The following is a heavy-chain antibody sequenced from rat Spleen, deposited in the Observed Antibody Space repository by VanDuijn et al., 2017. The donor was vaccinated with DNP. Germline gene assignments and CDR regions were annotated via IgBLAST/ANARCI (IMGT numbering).Heavy chain of an antibody. J-gene: IGHJ2*01. Sequence: EVQLVESGGGLVQPGRSLKLSCAVSGITFSDHNMAWVRQAPKKGLEWVAIISYDGSDTYYRDSVKGRFTISRENAKSTLYLQMDSLRSEDTATYYCARRLVGDYWGQGVMVTVSS. V-gene: IGHV5-7*01. CDR1: GITFSDHN. CDR2: ISYDGSDT. CDR3: ARRLVGDY.